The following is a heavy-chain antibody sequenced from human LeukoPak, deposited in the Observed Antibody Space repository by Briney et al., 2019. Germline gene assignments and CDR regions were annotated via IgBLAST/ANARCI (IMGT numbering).Heavy chain of an antibody. CDR2: IIPIFGTA. D-gene: IGHD6-13*01. Sequence: ASVKVSCKASGGTFSSYAISWVRQAPGQGLEWMGGIIPIFGTANYAQKFQGRVTITADESTSTAYMELSSLRSEDTAVYYCASALPFGGGIAAAGAGDFDYWGQGTLVTASS. CDR3: ASALPFGGGIAAAGAGDFDY. V-gene: IGHV1-69*01. CDR1: GGTFSSYA. J-gene: IGHJ4*02.